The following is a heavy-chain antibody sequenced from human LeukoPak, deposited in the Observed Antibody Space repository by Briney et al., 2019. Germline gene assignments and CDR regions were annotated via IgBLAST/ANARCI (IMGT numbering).Heavy chain of an antibody. J-gene: IGHJ4*02. Sequence: GGSLRLSCAASGFTFSGSAMHWVRQASGKGLEWVGRIRSKANSYATAYAASVKGRFTVSRDDSKNTAYLQMNSLRAEDTAIYYCAKDTSISYYSTHSEYFDYWGQGTLVTVSS. CDR1: GFTFSGSA. CDR3: AKDTSISYYSTHSEYFDY. D-gene: IGHD4-11*01. CDR2: IRSKANSYAT. V-gene: IGHV3-73*01.